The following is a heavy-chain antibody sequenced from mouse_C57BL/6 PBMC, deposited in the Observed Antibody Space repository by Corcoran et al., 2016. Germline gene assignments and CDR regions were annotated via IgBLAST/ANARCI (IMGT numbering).Heavy chain of an antibody. CDR3: ARYYSAMDY. Sequence: QVQLQQSGAELAKPRASVTLSCMASGCTFTSSGISWVKQRTRQGLEWIGEIYPGSGNTYYNEKFKGKATLTADKSASTAYMELRSLTSEDSADYFCARYYSAMDYWGQGTSVTVSA. J-gene: IGHJ4*01. CDR1: GCTFTSSG. V-gene: IGHV1-81*01. CDR2: IYPGSGNT.